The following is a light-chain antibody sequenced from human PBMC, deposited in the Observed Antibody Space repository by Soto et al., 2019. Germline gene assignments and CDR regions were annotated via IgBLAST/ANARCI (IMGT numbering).Light chain of an antibody. V-gene: IGLV1-44*01. J-gene: IGLJ2*01. CDR2: SNN. CDR1: SSNIGSNT. Sequence: QSVLTQPPSASGTPGQRVTISCSGSSSNIGSNTVNWYQQLPGTAPKLLIYSNNQRPSGVPDRFSDSESGTSASLAISGLQSEDEADYYCAAWDDSLNGPVFGGGTKLTVL. CDR3: AAWDDSLNGPV.